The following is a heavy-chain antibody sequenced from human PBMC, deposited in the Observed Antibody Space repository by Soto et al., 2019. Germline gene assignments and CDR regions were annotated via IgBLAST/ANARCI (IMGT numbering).Heavy chain of an antibody. CDR2: IYHSGST. CDR1: GGSISSSRW. J-gene: IGHJ4*02. D-gene: IGHD2-8*01. V-gene: IGHV4-4*02. Sequence: QVQLQESGPGLVKPSGTLSLTCAVSGGSISSSRWWTWVRQPPGKGLEWIGEIYHSGSTNYNPSLKSRVTMSVDKSKNQFSLTLSSVTAADTAVYYCAILGVDQYFFDYWGQGTLVTVSS. CDR3: AILGVDQYFFDY.